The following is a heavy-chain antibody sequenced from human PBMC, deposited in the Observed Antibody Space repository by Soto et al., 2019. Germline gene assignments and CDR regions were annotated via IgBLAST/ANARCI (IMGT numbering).Heavy chain of an antibody. CDR3: ASAYGGTSFDY. J-gene: IGHJ4*02. CDR1: GGSISSYY. V-gene: IGHV4-59*01. CDR2: IYYSGST. Sequence: QVQLQESGPGLVKPSETLSLTCTVSGGSISSYYWSWIRQPPGKGLEWIGHIYYSGSTNYNPSLMSPVTLPVDTSKTQFSLKLSSVTAADPAVYSCASAYGGTSFDYWGQGTLVPVSS. D-gene: IGHD2-15*01.